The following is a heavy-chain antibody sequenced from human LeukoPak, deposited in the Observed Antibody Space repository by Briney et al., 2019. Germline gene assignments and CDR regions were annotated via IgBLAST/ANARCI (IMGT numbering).Heavy chain of an antibody. Sequence: GGSLRLSCAASGFTFSSYSMNWVRQAPGKGLEWVSSIRYSSTYIYYSDSVKGRFTISRDNAKNSLYLQMNSLRAEDTAVYYCARDGGSGSYLFDYWGQGTLVTVSS. D-gene: IGHD3-10*01. V-gene: IGHV3-21*01. CDR3: ARDGGSGSYLFDY. J-gene: IGHJ4*02. CDR1: GFTFSSYS. CDR2: IRYSSTYI.